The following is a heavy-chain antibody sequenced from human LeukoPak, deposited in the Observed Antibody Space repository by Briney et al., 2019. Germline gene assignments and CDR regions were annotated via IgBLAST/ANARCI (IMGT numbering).Heavy chain of an antibody. J-gene: IGHJ6*02. V-gene: IGHV4-31*03. Sequence: PSETLSLTCTVSGGSISSGGYYWSWIRQHPGTGLEWIGYIYYSGSTYYNPSLKSRVTISVDTSKNQFSLRLSSVTAADTAVYYCARGSVVVPAAIPGGYYYYGMDVWGQGTTVTVSS. CDR3: ARGSVVVPAAIPGGYYYYGMDV. D-gene: IGHD2-2*01. CDR1: GGSISSGGYY. CDR2: IYYSGST.